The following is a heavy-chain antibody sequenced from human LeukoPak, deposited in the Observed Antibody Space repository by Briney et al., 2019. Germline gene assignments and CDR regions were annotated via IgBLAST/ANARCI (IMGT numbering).Heavy chain of an antibody. J-gene: IGHJ4*02. CDR2: INPNSGGT. D-gene: IGHD2-2*01. V-gene: IGHV1-2*02. CDR3: AREYCSSTSCYDY. CDR1: GYTFTCYY. Sequence: GASVKVSCKASGYTFTCYYMHWVRQAPGQGLEWMGWINPNSGGTNYAQKFQGRVTMTRDTSISTAYMELSRLRSDDTAVYYCAREYCSSTSCYDYWGQGTLVTVSS.